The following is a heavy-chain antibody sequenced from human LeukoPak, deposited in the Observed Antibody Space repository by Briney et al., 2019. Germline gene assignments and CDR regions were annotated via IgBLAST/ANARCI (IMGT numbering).Heavy chain of an antibody. CDR3: ARGGGDVVVVAATRYYFDY. J-gene: IGHJ4*02. Sequence: SETLSLTCAVYGGSFSGYYWSWIRQPPGKGLEWIGELNHSGSTNYNPSLKSRVTISVDTSKNQFSLKLSSVTAADTAVYYCARGGGDVVVVAATRYYFDYWGQGTLVTVSS. CDR2: LNHSGST. CDR1: GGSFSGYY. D-gene: IGHD2-15*01. V-gene: IGHV4-34*01.